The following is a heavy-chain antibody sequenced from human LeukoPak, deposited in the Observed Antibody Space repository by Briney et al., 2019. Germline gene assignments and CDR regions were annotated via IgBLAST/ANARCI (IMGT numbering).Heavy chain of an antibody. CDR3: ARDKHSSGWYWDAFDI. J-gene: IGHJ3*02. Sequence: GGSLRLSCAASGFTFSSYWMSWVRQAPGKGLEWVANIKQDGSEKYYVDSVKGRFTISRDNTKNSLYLQMSSLRAEDTAVYYCARDKHSSGWYWDAFDIWGQGTMVTVSS. CDR2: IKQDGSEK. V-gene: IGHV3-7*01. D-gene: IGHD6-19*01. CDR1: GFTFSSYW.